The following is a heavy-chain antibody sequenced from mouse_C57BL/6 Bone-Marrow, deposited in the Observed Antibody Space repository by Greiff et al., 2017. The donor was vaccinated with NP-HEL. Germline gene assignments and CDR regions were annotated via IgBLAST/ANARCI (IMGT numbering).Heavy chain of an antibody. CDR1: GYAFSSSW. J-gene: IGHJ4*01. CDR2: IYPGDGDT. Sequence: QVQLKQSGPELVKPGASVKISCKASGYAFSSSWMNWVKQRPGKGLEWIGRIYPGDGDTNYNGKFKGKATLTADKSSSTAYMQLSSLTSEDSAVYFCARRGRPHYYAIDYWGQGTSVTVSS. D-gene: IGHD3-3*01. V-gene: IGHV1-82*01. CDR3: ARRGRPHYYAIDY.